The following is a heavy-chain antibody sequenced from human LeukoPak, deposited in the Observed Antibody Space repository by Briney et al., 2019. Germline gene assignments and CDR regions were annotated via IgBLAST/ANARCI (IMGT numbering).Heavy chain of an antibody. CDR2: INGDNGNT. D-gene: IGHD3-9*01. V-gene: IGHV1-3*01. CDR3: ARAPYDILTGYSLNWFDP. CDR1: GYTFTTYA. J-gene: IGHJ5*02. Sequence: GASVKVSCMASGYTFTTYAMHWVRQAPGQRPEWMGWINGDNGNTKYSQKFQGRVTITRDTSAYTGYMELRSLSSADTAVYFCARAPYDILTGYSLNWFDPWGQGTLVTVSS.